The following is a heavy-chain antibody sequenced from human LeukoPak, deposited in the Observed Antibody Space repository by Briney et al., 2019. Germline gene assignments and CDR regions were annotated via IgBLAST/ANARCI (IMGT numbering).Heavy chain of an antibody. V-gene: IGHV4-59*01. J-gene: IGHJ3*02. CDR2: IYYSGST. Sequence: SETLSLTCTVSGGSISSYYWSWIRQPPGKGLEWIGYIYYSGSTKYKPSLKSRVTISVDTSKNQFSLKLSSVTAADTAVYCCARGRFLDAFDIWGQGTMVTVSS. CDR3: ARGRFLDAFDI. CDR1: GGSISSYY. D-gene: IGHD3-3*01.